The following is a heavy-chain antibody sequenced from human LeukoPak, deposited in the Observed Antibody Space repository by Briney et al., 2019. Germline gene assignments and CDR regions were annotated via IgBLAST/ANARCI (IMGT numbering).Heavy chain of an antibody. CDR1: GDSFSSVTDY. Sequence: SSETLSLTCTVSGDSFSSVTDYWAWIRQPPGKGLEWIASGDYSGGTYYNPSLESRVAISADMSKNQFSLKLTSVTGADTAVYYCAGERGEEYSSGWYKRNYFDNWGQGIRVTVSS. V-gene: IGHV4-39*07. CDR2: GDYSGGT. CDR3: AGERGEEYSSGWYKRNYFDN. J-gene: IGHJ4*02. D-gene: IGHD6-19*01.